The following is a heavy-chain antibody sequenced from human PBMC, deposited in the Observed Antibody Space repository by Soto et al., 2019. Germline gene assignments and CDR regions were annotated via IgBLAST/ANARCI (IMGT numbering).Heavy chain of an antibody. CDR2: IYHSGST. Sequence: SETLSLTCAVSGYSISSGYYWGWIRQPPGKGLEWIGSIYHSGSTYYNPSLKSRVTISVDTSKNQFSLKLSSVTAADTAVYYCAREVVVPAAIGWFDPWGQRTLVTVSS. V-gene: IGHV4-38-2*02. D-gene: IGHD2-2*01. CDR1: GYSISSGYY. CDR3: AREVVVPAAIGWFDP. J-gene: IGHJ5*02.